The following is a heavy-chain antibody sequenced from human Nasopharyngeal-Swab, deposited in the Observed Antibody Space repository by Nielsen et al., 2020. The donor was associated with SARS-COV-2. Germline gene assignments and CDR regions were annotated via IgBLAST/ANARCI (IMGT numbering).Heavy chain of an antibody. V-gene: IGHV3-73*01. CDR1: GFIFSASA. CDR2: IGDKDHNYAI. J-gene: IGHJ4*02. CDR3: TTDFYFDY. Sequence: GESLKISCAASGFIFSASAIHWVRQASGKGLEWVGRIGDKDHNYAITYGASVQGRFTISRDDSKNTAFLQMDSLTTEDTALYYCTTDFYFDYWGQGTLVTVSS.